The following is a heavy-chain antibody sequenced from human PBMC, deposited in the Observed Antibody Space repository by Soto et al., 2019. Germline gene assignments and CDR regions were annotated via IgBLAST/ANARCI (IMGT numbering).Heavy chain of an antibody. CDR1: GFTFSSYW. Sequence: PGGSLRLSCAASGFTFSSYWMSWVRQAPGKGPEWVANIKQDGSEEYYLDSVEGRFAISRDNAKNSLYLQMNSLRAEDTAVYYCARLYADFWSGFPWGQGTLVTVSS. CDR2: IKQDGSEE. V-gene: IGHV3-7*01. CDR3: ARLYADFWSGFP. J-gene: IGHJ5*02. D-gene: IGHD3-3*01.